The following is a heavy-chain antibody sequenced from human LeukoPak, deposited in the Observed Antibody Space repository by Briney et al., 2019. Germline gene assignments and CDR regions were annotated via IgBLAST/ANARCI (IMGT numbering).Heavy chain of an antibody. J-gene: IGHJ6*02. CDR1: GFTVSSYA. CDR3: ANPEWLLPSYYYYGWDV. V-gene: IGHV3-23*01. D-gene: IGHD3-3*01. CDR2: IRGSGVST. Sequence: PGGSLRLSCAASGFTVSSYAMSWVRQAPGKGLEWLSSIRGSGVSTYYADSVKGRFTISRDNSKNTLYLQMDSLRVEDTAVYYCANPEWLLPSYYYYGWDVWGQGTTVTVSS.